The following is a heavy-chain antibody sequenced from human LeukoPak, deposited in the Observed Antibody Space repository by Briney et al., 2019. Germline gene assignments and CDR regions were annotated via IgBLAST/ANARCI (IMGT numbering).Heavy chain of an antibody. CDR3: ARGGEVVIQPDFDY. CDR1: GYTFTGYY. CDR2: INPNSGGT. Sequence: ASVKVSCKASGYTFTGYYMHWVRQAPGQGLEWMGWINPNSGGTNHAQKFQGRVTMTRDTSISTAYMELSRPRSDDTAVYYCARGGEVVIQPDFDYWGQGTLVTVSS. J-gene: IGHJ4*02. D-gene: IGHD3-22*01. V-gene: IGHV1-2*02.